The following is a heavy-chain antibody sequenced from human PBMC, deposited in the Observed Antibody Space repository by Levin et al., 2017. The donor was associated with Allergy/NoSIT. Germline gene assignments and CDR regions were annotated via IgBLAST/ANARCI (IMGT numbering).Heavy chain of an antibody. CDR1: GGSISSSSYY. Sequence: SETLSLTCTVSGGSISSSSYYWGWIRQPPGKGLEWIGSIYYSGSTYYNPSLKSRVTISVDTSKNQFSLKLSSVTAADTAVYYCARHLRGTIFGVVIKNRGAFDIWGQGTMVTVSS. CDR3: ARHLRGTIFGVVIKNRGAFDI. V-gene: IGHV4-39*01. J-gene: IGHJ3*02. D-gene: IGHD3-3*01. CDR2: IYYSGST.